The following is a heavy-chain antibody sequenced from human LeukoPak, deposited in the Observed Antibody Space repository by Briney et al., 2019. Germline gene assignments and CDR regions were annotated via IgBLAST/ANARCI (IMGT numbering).Heavy chain of an antibody. V-gene: IGHV4-34*01. J-gene: IGHJ4*02. Sequence: PSETLSLTCAVYGGSFSGYYWSWIRQPPGKGLEWIGEINHSGSTNYNPSLKSRVTISVNTSKNQFSLKLSSVTAADTDVYYCARAHPEIAAAGTIYYWGQGTLVTVSS. CDR2: INHSGST. CDR1: GGSFSGYY. D-gene: IGHD6-13*01. CDR3: ARAHPEIAAAGTIYY.